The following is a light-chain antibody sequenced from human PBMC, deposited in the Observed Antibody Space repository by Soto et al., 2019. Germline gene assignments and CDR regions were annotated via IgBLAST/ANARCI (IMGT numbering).Light chain of an antibody. CDR1: KLGDKY. Sequence: SYELTQPPSVSVSPGQTASINCSGDKLGDKYACWYQQKPGHSPVLVIYQDSKRPSGIPERFSGSNSGNTATLTISGTQAMDEADYYCQAWDSRTVVFGGGTKLTVL. V-gene: IGLV3-1*01. J-gene: IGLJ2*01. CDR3: QAWDSRTVV. CDR2: QDS.